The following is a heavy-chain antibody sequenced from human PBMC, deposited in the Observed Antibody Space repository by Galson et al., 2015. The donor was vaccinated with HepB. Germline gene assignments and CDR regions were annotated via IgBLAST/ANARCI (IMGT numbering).Heavy chain of an antibody. CDR3: VRDLTYFGTFVYYDALEI. Sequence: ALRLSCAASGFTFSSYWMTWVRQAPGKGLEWVANIKDDGSETNYVDSVKGRFTISRDNVATSLYLQLNTLRPEETAVYYCVRDLTYFGTFVYYDALEIWGHGTMVIVSS. V-gene: IGHV3-7*01. CDR1: GFTFSSYW. J-gene: IGHJ3*02. CDR2: IKDDGSET. D-gene: IGHD2/OR15-2a*01.